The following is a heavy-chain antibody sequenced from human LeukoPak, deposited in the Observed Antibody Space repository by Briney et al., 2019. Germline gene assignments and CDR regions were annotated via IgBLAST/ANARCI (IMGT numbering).Heavy chain of an antibody. CDR3: AKDVGKWESLHFFDY. CDR2: ISGSGAST. D-gene: IGHD1-26*01. V-gene: IGHV3-23*01. Sequence: GGSLRLSCLTSGFTFSTNAMSWVRQAPGKGLEWISGISGSGASTYYADSVTGRFTISRNNSRNTLYLQMNSLRGDDTAVYYCAKDVGKWESLHFFDYWGQGTLVTVSS. CDR1: GFTFSTNA. J-gene: IGHJ4*02.